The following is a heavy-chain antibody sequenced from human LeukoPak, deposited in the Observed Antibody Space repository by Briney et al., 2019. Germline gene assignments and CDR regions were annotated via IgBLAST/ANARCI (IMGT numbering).Heavy chain of an antibody. CDR2: INHSGST. CDR1: GGSLSGYY. J-gene: IGHJ3*02. D-gene: IGHD2-15*01. CDR3: ARRRMVVAATLARRGAFDI. V-gene: IGHV4-34*01. Sequence: SETLSLTCAVSGGSLSGYYWTWIRQPPGKGLEWIGEINHSGSTNYNPSLKSRVTISVDTSKNQFSLKLSSVTAADTAVYYCARRRMVVAATLARRGAFDIWGQGTMVTVSS.